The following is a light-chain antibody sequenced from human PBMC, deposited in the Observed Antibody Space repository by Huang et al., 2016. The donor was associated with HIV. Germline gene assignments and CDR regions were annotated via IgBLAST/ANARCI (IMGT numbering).Light chain of an antibody. Sequence: DIQVTQSPSSLSASIGDRVTITCRPSQSVSTYLNWYQQKPGKAPKLLIYAASSLQSGVPSRFSGSGSGTDFTLTISSVQPEDFATYYCQQTYSAPLTFGGGTRVEIK. V-gene: IGKV1-39*01. CDR1: QSVSTY. J-gene: IGKJ4*01. CDR2: AAS. CDR3: QQTYSAPLT.